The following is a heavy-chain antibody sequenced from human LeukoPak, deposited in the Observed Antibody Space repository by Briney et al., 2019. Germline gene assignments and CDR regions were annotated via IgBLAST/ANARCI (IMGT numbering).Heavy chain of an antibody. CDR3: ARTSIYYDSSGYRS. Sequence: SETLSLTCAVYGGSFSGYYWSWIRQPPGKGLEWIGEINHSGSTNYNPSLKSRVTISVDTSKNQFSLKLSSVTAGDTAVYYCARTSIYYDSSGYRSWGQGTLVTVSS. V-gene: IGHV4-34*01. CDR1: GGSFSGYY. CDR2: INHSGST. J-gene: IGHJ5*02. D-gene: IGHD3-22*01.